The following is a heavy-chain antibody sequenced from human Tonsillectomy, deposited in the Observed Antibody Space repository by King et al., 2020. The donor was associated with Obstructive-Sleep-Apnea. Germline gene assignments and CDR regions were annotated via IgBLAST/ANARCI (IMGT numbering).Heavy chain of an antibody. D-gene: IGHD6-13*01. J-gene: IGHJ5*02. CDR2: INHSGST. CDR1: GGSFSDYY. Sequence: VQLQQWGAGLLKPSETLSLTCAVFGGSFSDYYWSWIRQPPGKGLEWIGEINHSGSTNYNPSLKGRVTISVDTSKNQFSLKLRSVTAADTAVYFCARGSGAAAVNWLDPWGQGTLVTVSS. V-gene: IGHV4-34*01. CDR3: ARGSGAAAVNWLDP.